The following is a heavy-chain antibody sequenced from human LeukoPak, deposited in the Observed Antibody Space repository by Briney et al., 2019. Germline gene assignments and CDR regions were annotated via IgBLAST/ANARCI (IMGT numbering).Heavy chain of an antibody. J-gene: IGHJ4*02. CDR2: IYTSGST. CDR1: GGSISSGSYY. V-gene: IGHV4-61*02. CDR3: AREQQWLKDGGFDY. Sequence: PSETLSLTCTVSGGSISSGSYYWSWIRQPAGKGLEWIGRIYTSGSTNYNPSLKSRVTISVDTSKNQFSLKRSSVTAADTAVYYWAREQQWLKDGGFDYWGQGTLVTVSS. D-gene: IGHD6-19*01.